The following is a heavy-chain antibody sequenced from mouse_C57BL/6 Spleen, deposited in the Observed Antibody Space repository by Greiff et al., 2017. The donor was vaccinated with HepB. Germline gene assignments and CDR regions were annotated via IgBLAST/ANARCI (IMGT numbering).Heavy chain of an antibody. CDR3: VGQAYEYDSYYAMDY. CDR1: GFSFNTYA. V-gene: IGHV10-1*01. CDR2: IRSKSNNYAT. J-gene: IGHJ4*01. D-gene: IGHD2-4*01. Sequence: EVQLVESGGGLVQPKGSLKLSCAASGFSFNTYAMNWVRQAPGKGLEWVARIRSKSNNYATYYADSVKDRFTISRDDSESMLYLQMNNLKTEDTAMYYCVGQAYEYDSYYAMDYWGQGTSVTVSS.